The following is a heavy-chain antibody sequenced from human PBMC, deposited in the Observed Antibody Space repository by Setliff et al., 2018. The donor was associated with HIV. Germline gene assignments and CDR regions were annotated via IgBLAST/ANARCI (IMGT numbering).Heavy chain of an antibody. CDR3: VRALSGGYCSGGNCFPFDF. V-gene: IGHV3-21*01. CDR1: GGSTNNYY. D-gene: IGHD2-15*01. J-gene: IGHJ4*02. CDR2: INSGSNYI. Sequence: ETLSLTCAVSGGSTNNYYWSWIRQPPGKGLEWISSINSGSNYIYYTDSVKGRFIISRDNAKKSLFLQMSSLRAEDTAVYYCVRALSGGYCSGGNCFPFDFWGQGTLVTVSS.